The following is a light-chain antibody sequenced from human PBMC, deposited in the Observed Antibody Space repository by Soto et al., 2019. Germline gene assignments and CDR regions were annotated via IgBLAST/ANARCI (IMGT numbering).Light chain of an antibody. CDR3: QQSNTYSWT. CDR1: ESVTSS. V-gene: IGKV3-15*01. Sequence: IVLTQSPATLSSSPGKRATLSCRASESVTSSLAWYQQKPGQPPRLLIYAASTRATDVPSRFSGSGSGTDFTLTISNLQPDDFATYYCQQSNTYSWTFGQGTKVDIK. J-gene: IGKJ1*01. CDR2: AAS.